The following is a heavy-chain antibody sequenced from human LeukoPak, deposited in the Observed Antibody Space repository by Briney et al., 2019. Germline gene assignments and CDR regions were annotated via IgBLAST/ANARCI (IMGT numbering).Heavy chain of an antibody. V-gene: IGHV3-74*01. Sequence: GGSLRLSCAASGFTFSSYWMHWVRQAPGKGLVWVSRINSDGSSTRYADSVKGRFTISRDNAKNTLYLQMNSLGAEDTAVYYCARRAAAGIRAKNNWFDPWGQGTLVTVSS. CDR2: INSDGSST. CDR3: ARRAAAGIRAKNNWFDP. CDR1: GFTFSSYW. J-gene: IGHJ5*02. D-gene: IGHD6-13*01.